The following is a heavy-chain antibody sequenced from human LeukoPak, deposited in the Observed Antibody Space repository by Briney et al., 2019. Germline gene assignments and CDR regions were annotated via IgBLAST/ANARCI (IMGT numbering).Heavy chain of an antibody. Sequence: GGSLRLSCTASGLTFSHSGWHGVRQVPGKGLVWVAFISHDGTNKHYADSVKGRFTISRDDSKKAVFLEMNSLRVEDTAVYYCARDGSGRDIDNWGQGTLVTVPS. CDR1: GLTFSHSG. V-gene: IGHV3-30*12. D-gene: IGHD1-26*01. J-gene: IGHJ4*02. CDR3: ARDGSGRDIDN. CDR2: ISHDGTNK.